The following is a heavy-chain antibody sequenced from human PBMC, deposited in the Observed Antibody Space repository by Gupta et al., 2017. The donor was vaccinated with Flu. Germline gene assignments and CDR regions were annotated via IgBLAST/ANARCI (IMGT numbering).Heavy chain of an antibody. V-gene: IGHV3-15*01. D-gene: IGHD1-1*01. Sequence: EVQLVESGGDLVKPGGSLRLSCAGSGFTFSNAWMSWVRQAPGKGLEWVGRIKSKTDGEKTDYAAPVKGRFTISRDDSKNTLYLQMNSLKIEDTAVYYCNWNHYPPDHWGQGTLVTVSS. J-gene: IGHJ4*02. CDR3: NWNHYPPDH. CDR1: GFTFSNAW. CDR2: IKSKTDGEKT.